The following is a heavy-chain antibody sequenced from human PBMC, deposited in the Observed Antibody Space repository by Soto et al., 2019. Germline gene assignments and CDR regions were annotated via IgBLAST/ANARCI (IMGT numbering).Heavy chain of an antibody. D-gene: IGHD4-17*01. CDR3: PKYTSGDYSFDS. V-gene: IGHV3-23*01. J-gene: IGHJ4*02. CDR1: GFTFNSYA. Sequence: EVQLLESGGDLVQPGGSLRLSCAASGFTFNSYAMDWVRQSPGKGLEWVSAITAGGDMTFYADSVKGRFTISRDNSENTSYLQMDSLRAEDSAVYSCPKYTSGDYSFDSWGQGALVSVSS. CDR2: ITAGGDMT.